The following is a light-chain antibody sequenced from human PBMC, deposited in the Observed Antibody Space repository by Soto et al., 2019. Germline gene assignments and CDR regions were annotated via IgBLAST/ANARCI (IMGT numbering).Light chain of an antibody. CDR2: DAS. Sequence: EIVLTQSPGTLSLSPGERATLFCRASQRVAKFLAWYQQKGGQAPRLLIFDASTRATDVPGRFNGSGSGTAFTLTISSLEPEDSAVYYCQQRTNWPLTFGGGTKVDIK. CDR3: QQRTNWPLT. J-gene: IGKJ4*01. V-gene: IGKV3-11*01. CDR1: QRVAKF.